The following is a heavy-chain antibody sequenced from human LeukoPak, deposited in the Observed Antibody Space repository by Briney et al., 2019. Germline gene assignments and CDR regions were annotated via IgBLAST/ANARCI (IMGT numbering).Heavy chain of an antibody. CDR2: IYRSGRT. Sequence: SDPLSHTCAVSGGYLRSSIWWSWVRQPPGKGLEWIAEIYRSGRTNYHPSLRSRVTMPVDKSTHQFSLRLASVTAADTAVYYCARGGSYVYFDYWGQGTMVTVTS. V-gene: IGHV4-4*02. CDR3: ARGGSYVYFDY. J-gene: IGHJ4*02. D-gene: IGHD3-16*01. CDR1: GGYLRSSIW.